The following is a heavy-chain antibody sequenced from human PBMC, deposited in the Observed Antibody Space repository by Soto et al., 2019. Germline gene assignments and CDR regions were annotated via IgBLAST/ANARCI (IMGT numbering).Heavy chain of an antibody. J-gene: IGHJ3*02. Sequence: QVQIVQSGAEVKKPGSSVRVSCQASGATLNSFINYGLTWVRQAPGHGLEYMGGIIPVFGAANHAQKFQGRVTSSADASTRTVNMELSSLRSNDTAVYYCARGAATKILVLKYDDLEIWGQGTMVAVSS. CDR2: IIPVFGAA. V-gene: IGHV1-69*12. CDR1: GATLNSFINYG. CDR3: ARGAATKILVLKYDDLEI. D-gene: IGHD5-12*01.